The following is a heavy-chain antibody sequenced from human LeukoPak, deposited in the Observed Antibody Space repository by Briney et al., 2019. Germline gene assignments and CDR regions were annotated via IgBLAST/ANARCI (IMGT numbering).Heavy chain of an antibody. CDR3: ARGGYCSGGSCYSARDTAMVPLDY. V-gene: IGHV3-30*04. CDR2: ISDDGSNK. D-gene: IGHD2-15*01. CDR1: GFTFSSYA. Sequence: PGRSLRLSCAASGFTFSSYAMHWVRQAPGKGLEWVAVISDDGSNKYYADSVKGRFTISRDNSKNTLYLQMNSLRAEDTAVYYCARGGYCSGGSCYSARDTAMVPLDYWGQGALVTVSS. J-gene: IGHJ4*02.